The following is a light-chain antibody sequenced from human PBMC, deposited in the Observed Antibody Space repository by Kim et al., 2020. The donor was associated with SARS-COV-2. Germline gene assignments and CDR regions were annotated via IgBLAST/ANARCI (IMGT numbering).Light chain of an antibody. Sequence: GHPASISCRSSQSLVSSNGNTYLNWFHQRPGQSPRRLSYKVSNRDSGVPDRFSGSGSGTDFTLKISRVEAEDVGVYYCMRGTNPYTFGQGTKLEI. J-gene: IGKJ2*01. CDR3: MRGTNPYT. CDR1: QSLVSSNGNTY. V-gene: IGKV2-30*01. CDR2: KVS.